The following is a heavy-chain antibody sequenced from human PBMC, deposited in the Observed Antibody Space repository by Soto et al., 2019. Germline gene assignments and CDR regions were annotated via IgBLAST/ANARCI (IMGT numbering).Heavy chain of an antibody. J-gene: IGHJ4*02. CDR3: ARGRVTMVRGVIRHYFDY. D-gene: IGHD3-10*01. CDR2: INHSGST. Sequence: LSLTCAVYGGSFSGYYWSWIRQPPGKGLEWIGEINHSGSTNYNPSLKSRVTISVDTSKNQFSLKLSSVTAADTAVYYCARGRVTMVRGVIRHYFDYWGQGP. CDR1: GGSFSGYY. V-gene: IGHV4-34*01.